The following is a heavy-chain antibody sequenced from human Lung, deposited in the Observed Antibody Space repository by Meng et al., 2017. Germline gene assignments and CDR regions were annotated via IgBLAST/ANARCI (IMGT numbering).Heavy chain of an antibody. CDR3: ARGNWYYFDY. CDR1: GYTFSVYY. Sequence: QVQLGQAGVYVKKPGASVKVSCRTSGYTFSVYYMHWVRQAPGQGLEWMGWSNHNTGGTDYAQKFQGRVTMTRDTSISTAYMEVRGLRSDDTAVYYCARGNWYYFDYWGQGTLVTVSS. V-gene: IGHV1-2*02. D-gene: IGHD1-1*01. J-gene: IGHJ4*02. CDR2: SNHNTGGT.